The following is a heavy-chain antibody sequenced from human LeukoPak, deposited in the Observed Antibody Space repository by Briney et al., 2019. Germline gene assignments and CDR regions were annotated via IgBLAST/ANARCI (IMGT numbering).Heavy chain of an antibody. CDR3: ARAQRGAFDI. CDR2: ISSSSSYI. CDR1: GFTFSSYS. V-gene: IGHV3-21*01. J-gene: IGHJ3*02. Sequence: PGGSLRLSCAASGFTFSSYSMYWVRQAPGKGLEWVSSISSSSSYIYYADSVKGRFTISRDNAKNSLYLQMNSLRAEDTAVYYCARAQRGAFDIWGQGTMVTVSS.